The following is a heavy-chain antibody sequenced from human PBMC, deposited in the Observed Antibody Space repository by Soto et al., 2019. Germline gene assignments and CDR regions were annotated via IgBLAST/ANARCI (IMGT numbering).Heavy chain of an antibody. D-gene: IGHD3-22*01. CDR1: GFTFSSYA. J-gene: IGHJ4*02. V-gene: IGHV3-23*01. CDR2: ISGSGGST. Sequence: GGSLRLSCAASGFTFSSYAMSWVRQAPGKGLEWVSAISGSGGSTYYADSVKGRFTISRDNSKNKLYLQMNSLRAEDTAVYYCAKVFTFRLTPYYYDSSGSSGPLDYWGQGTLVTVSS. CDR3: AKVFTFRLTPYYYDSSGSSGPLDY.